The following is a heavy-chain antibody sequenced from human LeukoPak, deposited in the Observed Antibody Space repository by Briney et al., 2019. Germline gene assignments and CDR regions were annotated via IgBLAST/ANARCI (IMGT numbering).Heavy chain of an antibody. Sequence: GGSLRLSCAASGFTFSSYGIHWVRQAPGKGLEWVAFIRYDGSNKYYADSVKGRLTISRDNSKNTLYLQMNSLRAEDTAVYHCAKVTYGSGTYGAFDSWGQGTLVTVSS. CDR3: AKVTYGSGTYGAFDS. D-gene: IGHD3-10*01. V-gene: IGHV3-30*02. CDR1: GFTFSSYG. CDR2: IRYDGSNK. J-gene: IGHJ4*02.